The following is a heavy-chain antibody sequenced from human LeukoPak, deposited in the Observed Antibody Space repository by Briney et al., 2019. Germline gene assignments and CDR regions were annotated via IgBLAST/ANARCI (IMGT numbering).Heavy chain of an antibody. V-gene: IGHV5-51*01. CDR1: GYSFTSYW. J-gene: IGHJ3*02. CDR3: ARVXXXXXVGMXGAFDI. Sequence: PGESLKISCKGSGYSFTSYWIGWVRQMPGKGLEWMGIIYPGDSDTRYSPSFQGQVTISADKSISTAYLQWSSLKASGTARYYCARVXXXXXVGMXGAFDIWGQGTMVTVSS. CDR2: IYPGDSDT. D-gene: IGHD2-21*01.